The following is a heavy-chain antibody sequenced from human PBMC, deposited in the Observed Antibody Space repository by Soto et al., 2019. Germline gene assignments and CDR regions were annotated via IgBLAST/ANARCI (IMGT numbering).Heavy chain of an antibody. CDR2: IYYSGST. V-gene: IGHV4-59*01. CDR3: ARGARGVREMINWFDP. Sequence: SETLSLTCTVSGGSISSYYWSWIRQPPGKGLEWIGYIYYSGSTNYNPSLKSRVTISVDTSKNQFSLKLSSVTAADTAVYYCARGARGVREMINWFDPWGQGTLVTVSS. J-gene: IGHJ5*02. D-gene: IGHD3-3*01. CDR1: GGSISSYY.